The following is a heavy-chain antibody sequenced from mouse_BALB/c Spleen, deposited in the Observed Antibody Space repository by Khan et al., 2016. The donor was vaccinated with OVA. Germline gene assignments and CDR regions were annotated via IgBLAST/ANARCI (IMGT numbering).Heavy chain of an antibody. Sequence: QVQLKQSGAELARPGASVKLSCKASGYTFTSYWMQWVKQRPGQGLEWIGAIYPGDGDTRYTQKFKGKATLTADKSSNTAYMQLSSLASEDSAVYDCARSGGKGAMDYWGQGTSVTVSS. CDR2: IYPGDGDT. D-gene: IGHD1-1*02. CDR3: ARSGGKGAMDY. CDR1: GYTFTSYW. J-gene: IGHJ4*01. V-gene: IGHV1-87*01.